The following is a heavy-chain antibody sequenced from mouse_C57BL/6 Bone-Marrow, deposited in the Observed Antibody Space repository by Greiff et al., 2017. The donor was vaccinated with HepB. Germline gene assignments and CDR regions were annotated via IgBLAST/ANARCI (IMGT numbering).Heavy chain of an antibody. J-gene: IGHJ3*01. CDR2: IDPNSGDT. D-gene: IGHD1-1*01. CDR1: GYTFTSYW. Sequence: QVQLQQPGAELVKPGASVKLSCKASGYTFTSYWMHWVKQRPGRGLEWIGRIDPNSGDTKYNEKFKSKATLTVDKPSSTAYMQLRSLTSDASADYCCARWDDYYGAWFAYWGQGTLVTVSA. CDR3: ARWDDYYGAWFAY. V-gene: IGHV1-72*01.